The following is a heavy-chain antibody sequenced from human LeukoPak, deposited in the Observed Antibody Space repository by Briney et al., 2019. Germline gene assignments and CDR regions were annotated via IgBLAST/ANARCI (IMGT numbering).Heavy chain of an antibody. Sequence: GGSLRLSCVASGFIFRNYAMSWVRQAPGKGLEWVSGISWNSGSIGYADSVKGRFTISRDNSKNTLYLQMNSLRAEDTAVYYCAKDSYDFWSGYSPFDYWGQGTLVTVSS. CDR3: AKDSYDFWSGYSPFDY. V-gene: IGHV3-9*01. J-gene: IGHJ4*02. CDR1: GFIFRNYA. D-gene: IGHD3-3*01. CDR2: ISWNSGSI.